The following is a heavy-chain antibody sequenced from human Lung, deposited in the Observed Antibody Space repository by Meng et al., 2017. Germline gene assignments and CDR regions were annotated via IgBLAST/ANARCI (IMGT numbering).Heavy chain of an antibody. J-gene: IGHJ1*01. V-gene: IGHV3-74*01. CDR3: TNDRLNH. CDR1: GFTFTDHW. CDR2: INRDGTKP. Sequence: GGALVPPWWSCRLSCAAYGFTFTDHWMHWVRQGTGKGLVWVSRINRDGTKPTYADSVKGRFTISRDNAKNTLYLQMNNLRAEDTAFYYCTNDRLNHWGQGALVTVSS. D-gene: IGHD1-1*01.